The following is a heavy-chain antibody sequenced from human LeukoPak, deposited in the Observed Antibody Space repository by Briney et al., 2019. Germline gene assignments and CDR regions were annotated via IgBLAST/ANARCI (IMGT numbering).Heavy chain of an antibody. V-gene: IGHV6-1*01. CDR3: ARDFGTTGWHTFDY. D-gene: IGHD6-19*01. Sequence: SQTLSLTCVVSGDSVSSKNGAWNWIRQSPSRGLEWLGRTYYRSKWYNDYAESMEGRMTISQDTSKNQCSLHLNSVTPDDTAVYYCARDFGTTGWHTFDYWGQGTLVTVSS. J-gene: IGHJ4*02. CDR1: GDSVSSKNGA. CDR2: TYYRSKWYN.